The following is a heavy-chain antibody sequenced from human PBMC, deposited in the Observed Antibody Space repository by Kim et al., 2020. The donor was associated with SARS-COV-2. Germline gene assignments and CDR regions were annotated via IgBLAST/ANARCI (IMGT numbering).Heavy chain of an antibody. CDR3: AREGDRCLPRLDY. J-gene: IGHJ4*01. CDR2: ISNGSSTI. D-gene: IGHD1-26*01. Sequence: GGSLRLSCAASGFTFSSYSMNWVRQAPGKGLDWVSYISNGSSTIYYADSVKGRFTISRDNSKSSLYLQMNSLRAEDTALYYCAREGDRCLPRLDY. V-gene: IGHV3-48*04. CDR1: GFTFSSYS.